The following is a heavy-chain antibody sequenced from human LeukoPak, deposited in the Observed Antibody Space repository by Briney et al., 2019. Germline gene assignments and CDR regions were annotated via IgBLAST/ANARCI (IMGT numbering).Heavy chain of an antibody. CDR3: ARDRGSSGNNYYFDY. CDR2: ITYSGST. J-gene: IGHJ4*02. CDR1: GGPISSYY. D-gene: IGHD6-19*01. V-gene: IGHV4-59*01. Sequence: SETLSLTSTVSGGPISSYYWSWIRQPPGKGLEWIGYITYSGSTNYNPSLESRVTISLDTSKNQFSLKLTSVTAADTAVYYCARDRGSSGNNYYFDYWGQGTLVTASS.